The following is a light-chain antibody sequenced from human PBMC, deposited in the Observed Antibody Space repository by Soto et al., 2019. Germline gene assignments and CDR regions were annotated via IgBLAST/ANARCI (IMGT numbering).Light chain of an antibody. CDR1: QGISNS. CDR2: GAS. Sequence: DFRLTQSPSFMSLSAGDRVTITCRASQGISNSLAWYQQKPGKAPKLLIYGASTRATGIPDRFGGSGSETDFTLTISSLDPDDFAVYHCQYYGASPRTFGQGTKVDIK. V-gene: IGKV1-9*01. J-gene: IGKJ1*01. CDR3: QYYGASPRT.